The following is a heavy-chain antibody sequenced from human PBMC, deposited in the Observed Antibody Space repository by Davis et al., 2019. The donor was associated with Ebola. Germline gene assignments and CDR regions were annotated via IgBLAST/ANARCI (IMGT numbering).Heavy chain of an antibody. V-gene: IGHV3-48*02. J-gene: IGHJ4*02. D-gene: IGHD2-2*02. CDR1: GFTFSTYS. CDR2: ISGSSSTI. CDR3: ARGDLPAAIPRDFDY. Sequence: PGGSLRLSCAAAGFTFSTYSMNWVRQAPGKGLEWISYISGSSSTIYYADSVKGRFTISRDNVKNSLYLQMNSLRDEDTAVYYCARGDLPAAIPRDFDYWGQGTLVTVSS.